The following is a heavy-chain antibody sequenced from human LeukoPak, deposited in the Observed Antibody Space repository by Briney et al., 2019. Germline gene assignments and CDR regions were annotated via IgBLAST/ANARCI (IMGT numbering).Heavy chain of an antibody. J-gene: IGHJ4*02. D-gene: IGHD3-22*01. CDR1: GGSISSYY. CDR2: MYYSGST. V-gene: IGHV4-39*01. CDR3: ARTSYYYDSSGYYYDY. Sequence: SETLSLTCTVSGGSISSYYWGWIRQPPGKGLEWIGSMYYSGSTYYNPSLKSRVTISVDTSKNQFSLKLSSVTAADTAVYYCARTSYYYDSSGYYYDYWGQGTLVTVSS.